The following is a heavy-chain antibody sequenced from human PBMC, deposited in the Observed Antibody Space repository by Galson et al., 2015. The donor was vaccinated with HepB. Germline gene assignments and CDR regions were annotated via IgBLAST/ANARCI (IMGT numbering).Heavy chain of an antibody. Sequence: SETLSLTCAVYGGSFSGYYWSWIRQPPGKGLEWIGEINHSGSTNYNPSLKSRVTISVDTSKNQFSLKLSSVTAADTAVYYCARHDILTGWTRYNWFDPWGQGTLVTVSS. CDR3: ARHDILTGWTRYNWFDP. V-gene: IGHV4-34*01. CDR1: GGSFSGYY. D-gene: IGHD3-9*01. CDR2: INHSGST. J-gene: IGHJ5*02.